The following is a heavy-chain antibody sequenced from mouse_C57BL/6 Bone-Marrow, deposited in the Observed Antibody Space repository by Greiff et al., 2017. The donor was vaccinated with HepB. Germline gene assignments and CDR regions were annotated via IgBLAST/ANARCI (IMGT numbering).Heavy chain of an antibody. Sequence: VKLVESGAELARPGASVKLSCKASGYTFTSYGISWVKQRTGQGLEWIGEIYPRSGNTYYNEKFKGKATLTADKSSSTAYMELRSLTSEDSAVYFCAYDGYYRFAYWGQGTLVTVSA. V-gene: IGHV1-81*01. CDR3: AYDGYYRFAY. D-gene: IGHD2-3*01. CDR2: IYPRSGNT. J-gene: IGHJ3*01. CDR1: GYTFTSYG.